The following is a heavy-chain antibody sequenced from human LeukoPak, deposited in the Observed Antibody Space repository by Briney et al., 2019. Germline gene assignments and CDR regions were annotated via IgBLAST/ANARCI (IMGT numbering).Heavy chain of an antibody. J-gene: IGHJ3*02. CDR3: ARGEVVPAAIGAFDI. V-gene: IGHV1-69*06. CDR1: VGTFSSYA. CDR2: IIPIFGAA. Sequence: SVKVSCKASVGTFSSYAISWVRQAPGQGLEWMGGIIPIFGAANYAQKFQGRVTITADKSTSTAYMELSSLRSEDTAVYYCARGEVVPAAIGAFDIWGQGTMVTVSS. D-gene: IGHD2-2*01.